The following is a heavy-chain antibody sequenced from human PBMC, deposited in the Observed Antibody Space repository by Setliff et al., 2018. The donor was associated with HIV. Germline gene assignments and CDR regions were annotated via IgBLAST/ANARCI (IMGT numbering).Heavy chain of an antibody. CDR2: IKQDGSKA. V-gene: IGHV3-7*03. Sequence: PGGSLRLSCAASGFTFSTYWMHWVRQAPGKGLVWVADIKQDGSKAYYMDSVKGRFTISRDNPKNSLYLQMTSLRAEDTAVYYCARDDSNGNTDAFDIWGQGTTVTVSS. J-gene: IGHJ3*02. CDR1: GFTFSTYW. D-gene: IGHD5-18*01. CDR3: ARDDSNGNTDAFDI.